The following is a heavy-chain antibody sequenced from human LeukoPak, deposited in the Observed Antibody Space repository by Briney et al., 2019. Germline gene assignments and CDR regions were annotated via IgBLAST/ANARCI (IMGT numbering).Heavy chain of an antibody. Sequence: PSETLSLTCAVSGGSISSGGYSWSWIRQPPGKGLEWIGYIYYSGSTYYNPSLKSRVTISVDTSKNQFSLKLSSVTAADTAVYYCASSPYGTLYYYYYMDVWGKGTTVTISS. CDR2: IYYSGST. CDR1: GGSISSGGYS. V-gene: IGHV4-30-2*03. D-gene: IGHD3-10*01. J-gene: IGHJ6*03. CDR3: ASSPYGTLYYYYYMDV.